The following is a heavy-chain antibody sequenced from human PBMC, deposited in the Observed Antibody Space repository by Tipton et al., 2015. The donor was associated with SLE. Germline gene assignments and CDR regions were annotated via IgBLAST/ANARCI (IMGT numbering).Heavy chain of an antibody. D-gene: IGHD2-21*01. CDR3: ARPGEAYSWDAFDI. CDR2: SHQSVTT. J-gene: IGHJ3*02. Sequence: TLSLTCTVSGDSISSINYYWGWIRQPPGKGLEWIGESHQSVTTNYHPAFKSRVTISVDTAKNQFSLRLSSVTAADTAVYYCARPGEAYSWDAFDIWGQGTMVTVSS. CDR1: GDSISSINYY. V-gene: IGHV4-39*01.